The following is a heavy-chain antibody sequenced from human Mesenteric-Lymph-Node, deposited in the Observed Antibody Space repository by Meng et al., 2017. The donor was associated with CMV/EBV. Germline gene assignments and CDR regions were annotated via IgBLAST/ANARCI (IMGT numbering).Heavy chain of an antibody. CDR3: ARGPHTYYDFWSGYYTGEGYFDY. CDR2: ISGGGDII. V-gene: IGHV3-11*04. CDR1: GFTFNVYY. D-gene: IGHD3-3*01. Sequence: GGSLRLSCAASGFTFNVYYMSWIRQAPGRGLEWLSYISGGGDIIYSADSVKGRFTFSRDNAKNSLYLQMNTLRAEDTAVYYCARGPHTYYDFWSGYYTGEGYFDYWGQGTLVTVSS. J-gene: IGHJ4*02.